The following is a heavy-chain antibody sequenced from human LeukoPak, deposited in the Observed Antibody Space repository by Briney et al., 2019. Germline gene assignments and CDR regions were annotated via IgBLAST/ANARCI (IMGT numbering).Heavy chain of an antibody. J-gene: IGHJ3*01. D-gene: IGHD3-16*01. CDR2: ISYDGANT. CDR3: VRDDGDDYLWGSHGAFDF. Sequence: GGSLRLSCTASGFTFNSYALHWVRHAQGQGLEWVALISYDGANTYYADSMKGRFTISRDNSKNTLYLQMSSLRAEDTAVYYCVRDDGDDYLWGSHGAFDFWGQGAMVTVSS. CDR1: GFTFNSYA. V-gene: IGHV3-30-3*01.